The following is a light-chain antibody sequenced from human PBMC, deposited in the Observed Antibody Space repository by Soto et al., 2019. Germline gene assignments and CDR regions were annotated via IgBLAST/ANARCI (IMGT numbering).Light chain of an antibody. CDR1: QSVTNY. Sequence: EIVLTQSPATLSLSPGERATLSCRSSQSVTNYLNWYQQKPGQGPRLLIFDASNRATGTPPRFSGSGSGTDFTLTISSLGSEDFAVYYCQQHSNWPGLITFGQGTRLEIK. CDR2: DAS. J-gene: IGKJ5*01. CDR3: QQHSNWPGLIT. V-gene: IGKV3-11*01.